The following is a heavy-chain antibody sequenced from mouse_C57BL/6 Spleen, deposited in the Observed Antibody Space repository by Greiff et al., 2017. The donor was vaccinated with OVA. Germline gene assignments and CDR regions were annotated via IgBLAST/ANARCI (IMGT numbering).Heavy chain of an antibody. Sequence: VQLQQSGAELVRPGASVKLSCTASGFNIKDYYMHWVKQRPEQGLEWIGRIDPEDGDTEYAPKFQGKATMTADTSSNQAYLQLSSLTSEDTAVYYCTTGTYYGSGGFAYWGQGTLVTVSA. D-gene: IGHD1-1*01. CDR2: IDPEDGDT. V-gene: IGHV14-1*01. CDR1: GFNIKDYY. CDR3: TTGTYYGSGGFAY. J-gene: IGHJ3*01.